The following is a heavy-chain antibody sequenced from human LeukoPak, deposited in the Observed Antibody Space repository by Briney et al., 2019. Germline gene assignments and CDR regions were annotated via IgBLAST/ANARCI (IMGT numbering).Heavy chain of an antibody. J-gene: IGHJ6*02. CDR2: INHSGST. CDR3: ARGRSVTSRGGYYYYYYGMDV. Sequence: SETLSLTCAVYGGSFSGYYWSWIRQPPGKGLEWIGEINHSGSTNYPPSLMSRVTISVDTSKNQFSLKLSSVTAADTAVYYCARGRSVTSRGGYYYYYYGMDVWGQGTTVTVSS. D-gene: IGHD4-17*01. CDR1: GGSFSGYY. V-gene: IGHV4-34*01.